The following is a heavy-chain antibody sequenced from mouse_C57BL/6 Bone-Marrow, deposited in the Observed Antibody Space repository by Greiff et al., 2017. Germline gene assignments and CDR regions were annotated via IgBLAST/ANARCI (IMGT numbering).Heavy chain of an antibody. Sequence: DVHLVESGGGLVKPGGSLKLSCAASGFTFSSYAMSWVRQTPEKSLEWVATISDGGSYTYYPDNVKGRFTISRDNAKNNLYLQMSHLKSEDTAMYYCAKLGLDYWGQGTTLTVS. V-gene: IGHV5-4*01. D-gene: IGHD4-1*01. J-gene: IGHJ2*01. CDR2: ISDGGSYT. CDR1: GFTFSSYA. CDR3: AKLGLDY.